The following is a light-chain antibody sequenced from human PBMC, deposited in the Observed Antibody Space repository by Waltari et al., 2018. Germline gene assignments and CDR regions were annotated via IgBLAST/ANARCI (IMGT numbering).Light chain of an antibody. V-gene: IGLV1-47*01. J-gene: IGLJ2*01. CDR3: AAWDDSLSGL. Sequence: QSVLTQPPSASGTPGPRVTISCSGSSPNIGRHYVYWYQQLPGTAPKLLIYRNNQRPSGVPDRFSGSKSGTSASLAISGLRSEDEADYYCAAWDDSLSGLFGGGTKLTVL. CDR1: SPNIGRHY. CDR2: RNN.